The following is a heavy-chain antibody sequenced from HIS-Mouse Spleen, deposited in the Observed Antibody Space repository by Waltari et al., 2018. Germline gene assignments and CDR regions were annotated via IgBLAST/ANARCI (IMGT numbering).Heavy chain of an antibody. D-gene: IGHD6-13*01. CDR3: AREIPYSSSWYDWYFDL. CDR1: GGSISSSCYY. CDR2: IYYSGGT. Sequence: QLQLQESGPGLVKPSETLSLTCTVSGGSISSSCYYWGWLRQPPGKGLGWIGSIYYSGGTSSHPALKSRVTISVDTSKNQFSLKLSSVTAADTAVYYCAREIPYSSSWYDWYFDLWGRGTLVTVSS. V-gene: IGHV4-39*07. J-gene: IGHJ2*01.